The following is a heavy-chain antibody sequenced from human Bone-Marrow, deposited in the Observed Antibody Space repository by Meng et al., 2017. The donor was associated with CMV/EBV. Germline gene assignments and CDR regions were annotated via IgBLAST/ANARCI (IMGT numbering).Heavy chain of an antibody. CDR3: ARGYMAAAYGMDV. CDR1: GGSISSSSYY. CDR2: IYYSGST. J-gene: IGHJ6*02. V-gene: IGHV4-61*05. D-gene: IGHD6-13*01. Sequence: SETLSLTCTVSGGSISSSSYYWGWIRQPPGKGLEWIGYIYYSGSTNYNPSLKSRVTISVDTSKNQFSLKLSSVTAADTAVYYCARGYMAAAYGMDVWGQGTTVTVSS.